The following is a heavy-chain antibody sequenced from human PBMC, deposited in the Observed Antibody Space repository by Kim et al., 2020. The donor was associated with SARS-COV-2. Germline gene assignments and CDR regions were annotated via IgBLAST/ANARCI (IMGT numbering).Heavy chain of an antibody. D-gene: IGHD6-19*01. V-gene: IGHV1-18*04. Sequence: ASVKVSCKASGYTFTSYGISWVRQAPGQGLEWMGWISAYNGNTNYAQKLQGRVTMTTDTSTSTAYMELRSLRSDDTAVYYCARGSCSPLGSGWYICDAFDIWGQGTMVTVSS. CDR2: ISAYNGNT. CDR1: GYTFTSYG. CDR3: ARGSCSPLGSGWYICDAFDI. J-gene: IGHJ3*02.